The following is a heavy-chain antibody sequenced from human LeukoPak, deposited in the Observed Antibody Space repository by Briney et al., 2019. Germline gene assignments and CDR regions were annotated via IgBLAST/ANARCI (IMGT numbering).Heavy chain of an antibody. D-gene: IGHD5-12*01. Sequence: ASVKVSCKASGYTFISYAMNWVGQAPGQGLEWMGWINPNSGGTNYAQKFQGRVTMTRDTSISTAYMELSRLRSDDTAVYYCARDRQWLRSFDPWGQGTLVTVSS. CDR3: ARDRQWLRSFDP. CDR1: GYTFISYA. V-gene: IGHV1-2*02. J-gene: IGHJ5*02. CDR2: INPNSGGT.